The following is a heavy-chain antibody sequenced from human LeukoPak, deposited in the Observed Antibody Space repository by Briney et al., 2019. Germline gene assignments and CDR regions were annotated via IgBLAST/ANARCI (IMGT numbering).Heavy chain of an antibody. V-gene: IGHV4-30-2*01. CDR2: IYHSGNS. Sequence: PSQTLSLTCAVSGGSISSGGYSWSWIRQPPGKGLEWIGYIYHSGNSNYNPSLKSRVTISVDRSKNQFSLKLSSVTAADTAVYYCARVATIIAAYSPWGQGTLVTVSS. J-gene: IGHJ5*02. CDR3: ARVATIIAAYSP. CDR1: GGSISSGGYS. D-gene: IGHD5-12*01.